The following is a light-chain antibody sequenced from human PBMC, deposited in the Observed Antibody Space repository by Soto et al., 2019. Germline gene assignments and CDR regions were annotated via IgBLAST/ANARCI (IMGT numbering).Light chain of an antibody. CDR1: QTIRSG. Sequence: DIQMTQSPSTLSGSVGDRVTITCRASQTIRSGSAWYRQKPGKATKLLIYKATTLKSGVPSRFSGSGSGTEFSLTISSLQSYDFATYYCQHYNSYSEAFGQGTKVDIK. V-gene: IGKV1-5*03. J-gene: IGKJ1*01. CDR3: QHYNSYSEA. CDR2: KAT.